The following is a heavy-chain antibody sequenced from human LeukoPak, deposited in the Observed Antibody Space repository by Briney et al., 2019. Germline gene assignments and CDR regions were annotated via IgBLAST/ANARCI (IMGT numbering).Heavy chain of an antibody. CDR3: ARAEYGDYDDDAFDI. D-gene: IGHD4-17*01. J-gene: IGHJ3*02. Sequence: GGSLRLSCAASGFTVSNNYMTWVRQAPGKGLEWVSLIYSGGSTYYADSVKGRFTISRDNSKNTVYLQMNSLRAEDTAVYYCARAEYGDYDDDAFDIWGQGTMVTVSS. V-gene: IGHV3-66*01. CDR2: IYSGGST. CDR1: GFTVSNNY.